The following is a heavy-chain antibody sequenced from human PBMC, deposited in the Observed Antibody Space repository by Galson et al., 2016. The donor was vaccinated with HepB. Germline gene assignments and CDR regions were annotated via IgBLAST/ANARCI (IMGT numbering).Heavy chain of an antibody. J-gene: IGHJ6*04. CDR2: IYSGGDT. V-gene: IGHV3-66*02. CDR3: ARDPGLRNGMGG. D-gene: IGHD4-17*01. CDR1: GFTVSSDY. Sequence: SLRLSCAVSGFTVSSDYMSWVRQAPGKELEYVSVIYSGGDTYYADSVKGRFTISRDNSKNTLYLQMSSLRTEDTAVYFCARDPGLRNGMGGWGKGTTVTVSS.